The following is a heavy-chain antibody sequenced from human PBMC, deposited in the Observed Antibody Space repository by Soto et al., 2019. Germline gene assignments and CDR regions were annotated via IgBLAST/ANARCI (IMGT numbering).Heavy chain of an antibody. Sequence: EVQLVESGGGLVKPGGSLRLSCAASGFTFSSYTMNWVRQAPGKGLEWVSSISSSRSYIYYADSVKGRFTISRDNAKNSLYLQMNSLRAEDTAVYYCASLVYFGYDYWGQGTLVTVSS. J-gene: IGHJ4*02. CDR1: GFTFSSYT. D-gene: IGHD3-3*01. CDR2: ISSSRSYI. CDR3: ASLVYFGYDY. V-gene: IGHV3-21*01.